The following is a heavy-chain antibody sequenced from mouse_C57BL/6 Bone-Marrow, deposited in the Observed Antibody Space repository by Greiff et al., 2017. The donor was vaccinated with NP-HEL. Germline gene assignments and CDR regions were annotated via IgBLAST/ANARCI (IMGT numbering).Heavy chain of an antibody. V-gene: IGHV1-76*01. CDR3: ARKGEQLRPFAY. J-gene: IGHJ3*01. CDR2: IYPGSGNT. Sequence: QVQLQQSGAELVRPGASVKLSCKASGYTFTDYYINWVKQRPGQGLEWIARIYPGSGNTYYNEKFKGKATLTAEKSSSTAYMQLSSLTSEDSAVYFCARKGEQLRPFAYWGQGTPVTVSA. CDR1: GYTFTDYY. D-gene: IGHD3-2*02.